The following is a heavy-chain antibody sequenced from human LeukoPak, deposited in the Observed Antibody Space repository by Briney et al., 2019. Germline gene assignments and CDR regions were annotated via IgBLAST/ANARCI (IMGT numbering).Heavy chain of an antibody. Sequence: SETLSLTCTVSGGSISSYYWSWIRQPPGKGLEWIGYIYYSGSTNYNPSLKSRVTISVDTSKNQFSLKLSSVTAADTAVYYCAGNSHYYGLPRWFDPWGQGTLVTVSS. D-gene: IGHD3-10*01. J-gene: IGHJ5*02. CDR2: IYYSGST. CDR3: AGNSHYYGLPRWFDP. CDR1: GGSISSYY. V-gene: IGHV4-59*08.